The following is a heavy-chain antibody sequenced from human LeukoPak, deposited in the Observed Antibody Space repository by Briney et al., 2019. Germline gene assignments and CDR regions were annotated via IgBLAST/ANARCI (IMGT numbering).Heavy chain of an antibody. V-gene: IGHV3-7*03. CDR2: IKQDGSEK. CDR3: ARDSRTLPD. Sequence: GGSLRLSCAASGFTFSSYWMSWVRQAPGKGLEWVANIKQDGSEKYYVDSVKGRFTISRDDAKTSLYPQMNSLRAEDTAVYYCARDSRTLPDWGQGTLVTVSS. J-gene: IGHJ4*02. CDR1: GFTFSSYW. D-gene: IGHD2/OR15-2a*01.